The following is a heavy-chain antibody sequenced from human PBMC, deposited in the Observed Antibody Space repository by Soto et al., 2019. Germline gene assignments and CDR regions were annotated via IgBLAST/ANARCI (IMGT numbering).Heavy chain of an antibody. CDR3: AAGGGLPRYY. Sequence: QLQLQESGSGLVKPSQTLSLTCAVSGGSISSGGYSWSWIRQPPGKGLEWIGYIYNSGSPYYNPALKRRVTISVDRSKIQFSVKLRSVTAADTAVYYCAAGGGLPRYYWGQGTLVTVSS. CDR2: IYNSGSP. CDR1: GGSISSGGYS. J-gene: IGHJ4*02. V-gene: IGHV4-30-2*01. D-gene: IGHD5-12*01.